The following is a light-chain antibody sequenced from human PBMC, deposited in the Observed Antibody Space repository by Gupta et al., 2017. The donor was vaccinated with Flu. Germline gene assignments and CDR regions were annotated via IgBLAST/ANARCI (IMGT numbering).Light chain of an antibody. Sequence: KVTISCSGSSSNIGRNSVSWHRQAPGTVPKLLIYENSKRPSGIPDRFSCSKAGASATLGITGLQTGDEADYYCVTWDTSLSAGVFGGGTKLTVL. CDR1: SSNIGRNS. CDR3: VTWDTSLSAGV. CDR2: ENS. V-gene: IGLV1-51*02. J-gene: IGLJ3*02.